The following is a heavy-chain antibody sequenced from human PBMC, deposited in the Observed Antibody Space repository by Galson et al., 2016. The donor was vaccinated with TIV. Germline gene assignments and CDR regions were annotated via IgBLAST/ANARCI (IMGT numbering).Heavy chain of an antibody. D-gene: IGHD6-6*01. CDR2: MSAYSGAS. J-gene: IGHJ4*02. Sequence: SVKVSCKASGYTFSNFAITWVRQAPGQGLEWMGYMSAYSGASNYAQEFQGRVTITTDTSTNTAYMELRNLRFDDTAIYYCARYSSTSSRRFDYWGQGTLVTVSA. CDR3: ARYSSTSSRRFDY. V-gene: IGHV1-18*01. CDR1: GYTFSNFA.